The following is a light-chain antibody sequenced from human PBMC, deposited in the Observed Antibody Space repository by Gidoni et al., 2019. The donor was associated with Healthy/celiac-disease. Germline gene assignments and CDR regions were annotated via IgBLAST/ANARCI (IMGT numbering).Light chain of an antibody. CDR3: QQYNNWPRT. Sequence: EIVMTKSPATLSVSPGERATLSCRASQSVSSNLAWYQQKPGQAPRLLIYGASTRATGIPARFSGSGSGTEFTLTISSLQSEDFAVYYCQQYNNWPRTFGQATKVEIK. CDR2: GAS. J-gene: IGKJ1*01. CDR1: QSVSSN. V-gene: IGKV3-15*01.